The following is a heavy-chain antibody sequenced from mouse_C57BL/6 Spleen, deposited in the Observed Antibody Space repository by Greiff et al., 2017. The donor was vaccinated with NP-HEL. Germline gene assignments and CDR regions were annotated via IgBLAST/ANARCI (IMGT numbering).Heavy chain of an antibody. D-gene: IGHD2-3*01. CDR3: ARDDGYGAFAY. V-gene: IGHV5-16*01. CDR2: INYDGSST. J-gene: IGHJ3*01. Sequence: EVKLMESEGGLVQPGSSMKLSCTASGFTFSDYYMAWVRQVPEKGLEWVANINYDGSSTYYLDSLKSRFIISRDNAKNILYLQMSSLKSEDTDTYCCARDDGYGAFAYWGKGALVTVSA. CDR1: GFTFSDYY.